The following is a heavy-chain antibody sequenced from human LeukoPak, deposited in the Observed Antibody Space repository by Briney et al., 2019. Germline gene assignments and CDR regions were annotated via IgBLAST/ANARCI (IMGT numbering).Heavy chain of an antibody. J-gene: IGHJ3*02. D-gene: IGHD6-19*01. CDR1: GYTFTSYY. CDR2: INPSGGRT. V-gene: IGHV1-46*01. Sequence: ASVNVSCKASGYTFTSYYMHWVRQAPGQGLAWMGIINPSGGRTSYAQKFQGRVTMTSDMSQSTVDMGLSSLRSEDTAVYYCATAPGIAVADAFDIWGQGTMVTVSS. CDR3: ATAPGIAVADAFDI.